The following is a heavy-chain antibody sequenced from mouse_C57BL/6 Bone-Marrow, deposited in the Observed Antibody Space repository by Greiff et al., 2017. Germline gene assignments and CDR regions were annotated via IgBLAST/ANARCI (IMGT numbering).Heavy chain of an antibody. J-gene: IGHJ3*01. CDR2: IWGVGST. CDR1: GFSLTSYG. D-gene: IGHD2-1*01. Sequence: QVQLKESGPGLVAPSQSLSITCTVSGFSLTSYGVAWVRQSPGKGLGWLGVIWGVGSTNYNSALKSRLSISKDNSKSQIFLKMTSQQTDDTAMYYCDRLYCDWGQGTLVTVSA. CDR3: DRLYCD. V-gene: IGHV2-6*01.